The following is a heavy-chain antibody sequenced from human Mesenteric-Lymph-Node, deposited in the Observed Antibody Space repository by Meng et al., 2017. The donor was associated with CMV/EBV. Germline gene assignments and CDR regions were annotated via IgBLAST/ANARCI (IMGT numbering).Heavy chain of an antibody. Sequence: GESLKISCAASGFTFDDYTMHWVRQAPGKGLEWVSLISWEGGSTFYADSVKGRFTIPRDNRQNSLYLQMNSLRTEDTAFYYCAKDLNPPTLFALAVDYWGEGTLVTVSS. V-gene: IGHV3-43*01. CDR2: ISWEGGST. D-gene: IGHD3-3*01. J-gene: IGHJ4*02. CDR3: AKDLNPPTLFALAVDY. CDR1: GFTFDDYT.